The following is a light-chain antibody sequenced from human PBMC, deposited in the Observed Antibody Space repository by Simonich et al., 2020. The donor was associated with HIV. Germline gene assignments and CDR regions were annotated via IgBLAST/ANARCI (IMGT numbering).Light chain of an antibody. Sequence: DIVMTQSPDSLAVSLGERATINRKSSQSFLSNSNNKNYLAWYHQKPGQPPNLLFYCASTRESGVPDRFSGSGSGTDYTLTINSLQAEDVAVYYCQQYYSTPQTFGQGTKVEIK. CDR3: QQYYSTPQT. CDR1: QSFLSNSNNKNY. J-gene: IGKJ1*01. CDR2: CAS. V-gene: IGKV4-1*01.